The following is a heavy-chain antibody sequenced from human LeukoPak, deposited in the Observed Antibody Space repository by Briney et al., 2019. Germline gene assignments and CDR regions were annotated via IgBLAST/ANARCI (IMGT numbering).Heavy chain of an antibody. CDR3: AKGSTVVTGFYDY. CDR2: ISFSGGDT. D-gene: IGHD4-23*01. J-gene: IGHJ4*02. Sequence: GGSLRLSCAASGFTFSSYGMSWVRQAPGKGLEWVSSISFSGGDTYYADSVKGRFTMSRDNSKNTLYLQMNSLRAEDTAVYYCAKGSTVVTGFYDYWGQGTLVTVSS. CDR1: GFTFSSYG. V-gene: IGHV3-23*01.